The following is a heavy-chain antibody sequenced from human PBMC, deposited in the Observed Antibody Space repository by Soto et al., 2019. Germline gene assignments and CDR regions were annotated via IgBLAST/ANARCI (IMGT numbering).Heavy chain of an antibody. CDR2: IYRGGIT. CDR3: AIGNPDWFDP. Sequence: SETLSLTCAVSGYSISSGLYWGWIRQPPGKGLEWIGTIYRGGITYYNPSLESRVTISIDTSKNHFSLRLSSVTATDTAVYFCAIGNPDWFDPWGQGTLVTVSS. V-gene: IGHV4-38-2*01. D-gene: IGHD1-1*01. CDR1: GYSISSGLY. J-gene: IGHJ5*02.